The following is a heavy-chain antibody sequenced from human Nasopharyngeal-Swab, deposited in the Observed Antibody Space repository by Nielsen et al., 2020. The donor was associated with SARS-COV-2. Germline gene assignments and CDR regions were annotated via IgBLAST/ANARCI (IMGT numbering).Heavy chain of an antibody. D-gene: IGHD6-19*01. J-gene: IGHJ4*02. CDR2: IWYDGSNK. Sequence: GGSLRLSCAASGFTFSSYGMHWVRQAPGKGLEWVAVIWYDGSNKYYADSVKGRFTISRDNSKNTLYLQMNSLRAEDTAVYYCAKLGIAVAGSDYWGQGTLVTVSS. CDR1: GFTFSSYG. V-gene: IGHV3-33*06. CDR3: AKLGIAVAGSDY.